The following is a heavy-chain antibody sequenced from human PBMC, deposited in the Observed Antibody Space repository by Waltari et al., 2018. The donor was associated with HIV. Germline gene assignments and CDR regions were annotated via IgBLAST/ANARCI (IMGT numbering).Heavy chain of an antibody. CDR3: ATSIDRPGRVVAADDP. CDR2: ISGSGGST. D-gene: IGHD2-15*01. J-gene: IGHJ5*02. Sequence: EVQLLESGGGLVQPGGSLRLSCAASGFTFSSYAMSWVRQAPGKGLEWVSAISGSGGSTYYADSVKGRFTISRDNSKNTLYLQMNSLRAEDTAVYYCATSIDRPGRVVAADDPWGQGTLVTVSS. V-gene: IGHV3-23*01. CDR1: GFTFSSYA.